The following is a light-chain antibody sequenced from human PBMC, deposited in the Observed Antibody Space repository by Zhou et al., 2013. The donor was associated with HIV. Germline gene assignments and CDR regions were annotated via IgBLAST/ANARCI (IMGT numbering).Light chain of an antibody. CDR3: QQYGSSPFT. J-gene: IGKJ3*01. CDR1: QSVTSN. CDR2: GAS. V-gene: IGKV3-15*01. Sequence: EIVLTQSPATLSVSPGERATLSCRASQSVTSNFAWYQQKPGQAPRLLISGASTRAPGVPARFSGSGSGTDFTLTISSMESEDFAVYYCQQYGSSPFTFGPGTKVDIK.